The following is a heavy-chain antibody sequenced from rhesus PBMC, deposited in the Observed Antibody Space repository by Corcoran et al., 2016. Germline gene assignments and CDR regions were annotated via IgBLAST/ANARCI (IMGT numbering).Heavy chain of an antibody. V-gene: IGHV3S18*01. D-gene: IGHD6-13*01. CDR1: GFSFSDYY. Sequence: EVQLVESGGGLAKPGGSLRLSCAASGFSFSDYYMYWVRQAPGKGLDWVSVISYTGGSTYYADSVKGRFTISRENAKNTLYLQMDSLRAEDTAVYYCAREGSSWSGGLDYWGQGVLVTVSS. J-gene: IGHJ4*01. CDR2: ISYTGGST. CDR3: AREGSSWSGGLDY.